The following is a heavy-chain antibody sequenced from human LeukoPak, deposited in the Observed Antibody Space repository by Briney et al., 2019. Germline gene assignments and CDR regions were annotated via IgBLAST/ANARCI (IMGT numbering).Heavy chain of an antibody. CDR2: IFPGDSDT. J-gene: IGHJ4*02. D-gene: IGHD3-9*01. CDR3: ARSKLGSLTVPFDY. Sequence: GESLKISCKGSGFSFTSHWISWVRQMPGKGLEWMGIIFPGDSDTRYSPSFQGQVTISADKSIGTAYLQWSSLKASDTAIYYCARSKLGSLTVPFDYWGQGTLVTVSS. V-gene: IGHV5-51*01. CDR1: GFSFTSHW.